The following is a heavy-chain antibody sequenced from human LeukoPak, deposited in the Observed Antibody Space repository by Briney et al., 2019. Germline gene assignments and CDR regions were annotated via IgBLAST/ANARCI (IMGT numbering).Heavy chain of an antibody. Sequence: PSQTLSLTCTVSGGSISSGDYYRSWIRQPPGKGLEWIGYIYYSGSTYYNPSLKSRVTISVDTSKNQFSLKLSSVTAADTAVYYCARGEVGYCSSTSCYREDYWGQGTLVTVSS. V-gene: IGHV4-30-4*08. J-gene: IGHJ4*02. CDR3: ARGEVGYCSSTSCYREDY. CDR2: IYYSGST. CDR1: GGSISSGDYY. D-gene: IGHD2-2*02.